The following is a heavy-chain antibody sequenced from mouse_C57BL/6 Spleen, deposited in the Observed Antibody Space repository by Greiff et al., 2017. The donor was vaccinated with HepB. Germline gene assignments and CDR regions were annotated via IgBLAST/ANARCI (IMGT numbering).Heavy chain of an antibody. CDR2: INPSNGGT. CDR1: GYTFTSYW. Sequence: VQLQQPGTELVKPGASVKLSCKASGYTFTSYWMHWVKQRPGQGLEWIGNINPSNGGTNYNEKFKSKATLTVDKSSSTAYMQLSSLTSEDSAVYYCARSDSNYLYWYFDVWGTGTTVTVSS. D-gene: IGHD2-5*01. CDR3: ARSDSNYLYWYFDV. V-gene: IGHV1-53*01. J-gene: IGHJ1*03.